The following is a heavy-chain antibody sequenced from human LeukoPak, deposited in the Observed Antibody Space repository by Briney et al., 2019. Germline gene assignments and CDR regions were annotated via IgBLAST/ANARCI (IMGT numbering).Heavy chain of an antibody. CDR1: GFTFSSYG. V-gene: IGHV3-33*01. CDR2: IWYDGSNK. D-gene: IGHD3-22*01. Sequence: SGGSLRLSCAASGFTFSSYGMHWVRQAPGKGLEWVALIWYDGSNKYYADSVKGRFTISRDNSKNTLYLQMNSLRAEDTAVYYCARTPTYYYERSGPPNLFGPWGQGTLVTVSS. J-gene: IGHJ5*02. CDR3: ARTPTYYYERSGPPNLFGP.